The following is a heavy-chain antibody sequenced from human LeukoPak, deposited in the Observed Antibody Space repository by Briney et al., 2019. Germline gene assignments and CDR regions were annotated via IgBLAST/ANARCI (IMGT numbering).Heavy chain of an antibody. CDR1: GYTFTGYY. J-gene: IGHJ6*03. CDR3: ARASFRANYYYYYMDV. Sequence: ASVKVSCKASGYTFTGYYMHWVRQAPGQGLEWMGWINPNSGGTNYAQKFQGRVTMTRDTSISTAYMELSRLRSDDTAVYYCARASFRANYYYYYMDVWGKGTTVTVSS. CDR2: INPNSGGT. V-gene: IGHV1-2*02. D-gene: IGHD2-15*01.